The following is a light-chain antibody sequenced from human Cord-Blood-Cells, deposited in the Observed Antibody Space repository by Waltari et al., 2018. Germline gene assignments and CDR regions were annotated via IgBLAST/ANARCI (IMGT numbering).Light chain of an antibody. CDR2: AAS. J-gene: IGKJ2*03. Sequence: DIQMPQSPSSLSASVGDRVTITCRASQSISSYLNWYQQKPGKAPKLLSYAASSLQSGVSSRFSGSGSGTDFTLTISSLQPEDFATYDCQQSYSTPRSFGQGTKLEIK. CDR3: QQSYSTPRS. V-gene: IGKV1-39*01. CDR1: QSISSY.